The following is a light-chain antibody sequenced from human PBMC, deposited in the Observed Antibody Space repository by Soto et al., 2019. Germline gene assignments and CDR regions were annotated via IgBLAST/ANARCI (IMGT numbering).Light chain of an antibody. CDR2: DAS. CDR3: QQYNNWPSMYT. CDR1: QSISSW. Sequence: DIQMTQSPSILSASAGDRVTITCRASQSISSWLAWYQQKPGKAPKLLIYDASSSESGVPSRFSGSGSGTEFTLTISSLQPDDFAVYYCQQYNNWPSMYTFGQGTKLEIK. V-gene: IGKV1-5*01. J-gene: IGKJ2*01.